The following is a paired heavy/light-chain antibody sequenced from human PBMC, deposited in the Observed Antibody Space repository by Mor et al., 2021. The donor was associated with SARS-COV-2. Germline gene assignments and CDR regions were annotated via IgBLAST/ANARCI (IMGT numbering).Light chain of an antibody. J-gene: IGLJ1*01. CDR3: SSYTSSSTPWV. Sequence: QSALTQPASVSGSPGQSITISCTGTSSDVGGYNYVSWYQQHPGKAPKLMIYDVSNRPSGVSNRFSGSKSGNTASLTISGLQAEDEADYYCSSYTSSSTPWVFGTGTKVTVL. V-gene: IGLV2-14*01. CDR1: SSDVGGYNY. CDR2: DVS.
Heavy chain of an antibody. D-gene: IGHD3-3*01. V-gene: IGHV3-11*01. CDR3: AREHDYFDY. Sequence: QVQLVESGGGLVKPGGSLRLSCAASGFTFSDYYMSWIRQAPGKGLEWVSYISSSGSTIYYADSVKGRFTISRDNAKNSLYLQMNSLRAEDTAVYYCAREHDYFDYWGQGTLVTVSS. CDR2: ISSSGSTI. J-gene: IGHJ4*02. CDR1: GFTFSDYY.